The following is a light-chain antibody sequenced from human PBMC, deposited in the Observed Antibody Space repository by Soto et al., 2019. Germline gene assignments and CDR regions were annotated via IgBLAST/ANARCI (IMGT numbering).Light chain of an antibody. CDR1: QSISSN. J-gene: IGKJ5*01. Sequence: EIVMTQSPATLSVSLGERATLSCRASQSISSNLAWYQQKPGQAPRLLIYGASTRATGIPDRFSGSGSGTDFTLTISSLQSEDFAVYFCQQYNNWRITFGQGTRLEIK. CDR3: QQYNNWRIT. CDR2: GAS. V-gene: IGKV3-15*01.